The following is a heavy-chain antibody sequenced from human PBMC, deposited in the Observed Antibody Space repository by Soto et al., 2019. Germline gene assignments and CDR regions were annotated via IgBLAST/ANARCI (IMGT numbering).Heavy chain of an antibody. CDR2: IKSKMDGGTT. D-gene: IGHD4-17*01. Sequence: EVHLVESGGGFIKPGGSLRLSCAASGFSFVNAWMNWVRQAPGQGLEWVGRIKSKMDGGTTDYAAPVKGRFTISRDDSKNTLYLQMKSLKTDDAGVYDFTTDLSYGYCVSHWGQGTLVAVSS. J-gene: IGHJ4*03. V-gene: IGHV3-15*07. CDR1: GFSFVNAW. CDR3: TTDLSYGYCVSH.